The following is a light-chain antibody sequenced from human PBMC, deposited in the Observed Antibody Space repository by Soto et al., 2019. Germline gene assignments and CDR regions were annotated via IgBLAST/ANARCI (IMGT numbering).Light chain of an antibody. Sequence: DIQMTQSPSSLSASLGDIVTITFRASQSISSYLNWYQQKPGKAPKGLIYTASSLHSGVPSRFSGSGSGTDFTLTISRLEPEDFAVYFCQQYGASLTFGGGTKVDI. J-gene: IGKJ4*01. CDR1: QSISSY. CDR3: QQYGASLT. V-gene: IGKV1-39*01. CDR2: TAS.